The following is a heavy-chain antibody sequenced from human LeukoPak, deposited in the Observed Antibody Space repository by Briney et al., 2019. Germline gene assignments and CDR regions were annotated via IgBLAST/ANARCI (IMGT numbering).Heavy chain of an antibody. CDR2: INHSGST. J-gene: IGHJ4*02. D-gene: IGHD5-12*01. CDR1: GGSFSGYY. V-gene: IGHV4-34*01. CDR3: ARGWDGYNSVRIYYFDY. Sequence: SETLSLTCAVYGGSFSGYYWSWIRQPPGKGLEWIGEINHSGSTNYNPSLKSRVTISVDTSKNQFSLKLSSVTAADTAVYYCARGWDGYNSVRIYYFDYWGQGTLVTVSS.